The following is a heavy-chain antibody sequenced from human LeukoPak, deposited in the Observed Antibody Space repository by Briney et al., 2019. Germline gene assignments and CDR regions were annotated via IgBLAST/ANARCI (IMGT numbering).Heavy chain of an antibody. CDR3: ARAHVVPAAQEIDY. Sequence: ASVKVSYKASGYTFTGYYMHWVRQAPGQGLEWMGWINPNSGGTNYAQKFQGRVTMTRDTSTSTAYMELRSLRSDDTAVYYCARAHVVPAAQEIDYWGQGTLVTVSS. V-gene: IGHV1-2*02. CDR2: INPNSGGT. D-gene: IGHD2-2*01. J-gene: IGHJ4*02. CDR1: GYTFTGYY.